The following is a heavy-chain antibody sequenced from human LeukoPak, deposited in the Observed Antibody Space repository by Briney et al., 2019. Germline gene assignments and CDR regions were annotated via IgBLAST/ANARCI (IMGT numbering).Heavy chain of an antibody. V-gene: IGHV4-59*01. D-gene: IGHD3-22*01. Sequence: SETLSLTCAVYGGSFSGYYWSWIRQPPGKGLEWIGYVFYSGSTNYNPSLKSRVTISVDTSKNQFSLKLSSVTAADTAVYYCARVGEKGDISDYYYYFDYWGQGTLVTVSS. CDR3: ARVGEKGDISDYYYYFDY. CDR1: GGSFSGYY. J-gene: IGHJ4*02. CDR2: VFYSGST.